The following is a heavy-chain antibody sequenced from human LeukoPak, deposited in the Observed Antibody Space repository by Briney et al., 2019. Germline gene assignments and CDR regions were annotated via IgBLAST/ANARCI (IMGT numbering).Heavy chain of an antibody. D-gene: IGHD2-15*01. CDR2: IYYSGST. Sequence: PSETLSLTCTVSGGSISSYYWSWIRQPPGKGLEWIGYIYYSGSTYYNPSLKSRVTISVDTSKNQFSLKLSSVTAADTAVYYCARDVRYCSGGSCYDYYYYGMDVWGQGTTVTVSS. CDR3: ARDVRYCSGGSCYDYYYYGMDV. J-gene: IGHJ6*02. CDR1: GGSISSYY. V-gene: IGHV4-59*12.